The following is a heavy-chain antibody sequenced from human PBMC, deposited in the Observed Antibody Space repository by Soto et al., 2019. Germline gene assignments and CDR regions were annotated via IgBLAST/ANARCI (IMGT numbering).Heavy chain of an antibody. V-gene: IGHV3-23*01. CDR3: AKGGLGEWFGELLDYYYYYMDV. Sequence: GGSLRLSCAASGFTFSSYAMSWVRQAPGKGLEWVSAISGSGGSTYYADSVKGRFTISRDNSKNTLYLQMNSLRAEDTAVYYCAKGGLGEWFGELLDYYYYYMDVWGKGTTVTVSS. CDR1: GFTFSSYA. J-gene: IGHJ6*03. D-gene: IGHD3-10*01. CDR2: ISGSGGST.